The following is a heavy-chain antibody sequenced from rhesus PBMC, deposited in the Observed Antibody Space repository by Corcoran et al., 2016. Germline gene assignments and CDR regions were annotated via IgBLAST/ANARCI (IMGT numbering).Heavy chain of an antibody. CDR2: IYGSGSST. J-gene: IGHJ4*01. D-gene: IGHD6-25*01. V-gene: IGHV4-169*02. CDR3: VREYSGSYFDY. CDR1: GGPISSSY. Sequence: QLQLQESGPGLVKPSETLSVTCAVSGGPISSSYWRWMRPAPGKGLEWVGYIYGSGSSTNYNPSLKSRVTLSVDTSKNQFSLKLSSVTAADTAVYYCVREYSGSYFDYWGQGVLVTVSS.